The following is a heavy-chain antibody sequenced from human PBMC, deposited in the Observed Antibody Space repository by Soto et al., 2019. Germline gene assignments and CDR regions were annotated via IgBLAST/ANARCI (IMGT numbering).Heavy chain of an antibody. D-gene: IGHD3-10*01. J-gene: IGHJ4*02. CDR2: MNPNSGNT. CDR1: GYTFTSYD. Sequence: GASVKVSCKASGYTFTSYDINWVRQATGQGLEWMGWMNPNSGNTGYAQKFQGRVTMTGNTSISTAYMELSSLRSEDTAVYYCARVPYYGSGSYYTAPNKWNEEYYFDYWGQGTLVTVSS. V-gene: IGHV1-8*01. CDR3: ARVPYYGSGSYYTAPNKWNEEYYFDY.